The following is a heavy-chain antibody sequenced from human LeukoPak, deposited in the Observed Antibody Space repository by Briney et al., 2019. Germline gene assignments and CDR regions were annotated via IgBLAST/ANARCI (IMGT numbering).Heavy chain of an antibody. CDR3: AKEIRDQQW. Sequence: SQTLSLTCVISGDSVSSNSAAWNWIRQSPSRGLEWLGRTYYRSRWYTEYATSVKSRITISPDTPKNQFSLQLTSVTPEDTAVYYCAKEIRDQQWWGQGSLVTVSS. D-gene: IGHD6-19*01. CDR1: GDSVSSNSAA. V-gene: IGHV6-1*01. J-gene: IGHJ4*02. CDR2: TYYRSRWYT.